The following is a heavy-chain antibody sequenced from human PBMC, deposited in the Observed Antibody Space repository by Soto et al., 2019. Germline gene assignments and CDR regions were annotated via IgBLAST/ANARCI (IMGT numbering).Heavy chain of an antibody. D-gene: IGHD5-18*01. J-gene: IGHJ5*01. CDR3: ARDPDGYSYGYNWFDS. CDR2: INPNSGGT. V-gene: IGHV1-2*02. Sequence: ASVKVSCKASGYTFTGYYMHWVRQAPGQGLEWMGWINPNSGGTNYAQKFQGRVTMTRDTSISTAYMELSRLRSDDTAVYYCARDPDGYSYGYNWFDSWGQGTLVTVSS. CDR1: GYTFTGYY.